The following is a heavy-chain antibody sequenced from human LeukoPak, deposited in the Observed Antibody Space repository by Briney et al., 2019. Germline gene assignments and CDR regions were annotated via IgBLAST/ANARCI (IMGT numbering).Heavy chain of an antibody. CDR3: AKGPVVVVAANSGGLDY. J-gene: IGHJ4*02. Sequence: GGSLRLSCAASGFTFSSYGMHWVRQAPGKGLEWVAFIRYDGSNKYYADSVKGRFTISRDNSKNTLYLQMNSLRAEDTAVYYCAKGPVVVVAANSGGLDYWGQGTLVTVSS. V-gene: IGHV3-30*02. CDR2: IRYDGSNK. CDR1: GFTFSSYG. D-gene: IGHD2-15*01.